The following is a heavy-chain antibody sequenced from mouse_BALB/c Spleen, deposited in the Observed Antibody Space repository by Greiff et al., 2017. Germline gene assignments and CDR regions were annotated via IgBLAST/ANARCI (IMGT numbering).Heavy chain of an antibody. CDR3: ARSLYGAFAY. D-gene: IGHD1-1*01. CDR1: GYSITSDYA. CDR2: ISYSGST. J-gene: IGHJ3*01. V-gene: IGHV3-2*02. Sequence: EVQLQESGPGLVKPSQSLSLTCTVTGYSITSDYAWNWIRQFPGNKLEWMGYISYSGSTSYNPSLKSRISITRDTSKNQFFLQLNSVTTEDTATYYCARSLYGAFAYWGQGTLVTVSA.